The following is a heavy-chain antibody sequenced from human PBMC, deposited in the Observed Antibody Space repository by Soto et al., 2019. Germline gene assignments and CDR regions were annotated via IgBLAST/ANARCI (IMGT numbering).Heavy chain of an antibody. CDR2: IKQDGSEE. CDR3: ARIASSGRGWDV. CDR1: GFTFSSYW. V-gene: IGHV3-7*01. J-gene: IGHJ6*02. Sequence: EVQLVESGGGLVQPGGSLRLSCVDSGFTFSSYWMSWVRQAPVKGREWVGNIKQDGSEENYVDSVKGRFTISRDNAKNSMYLQMNSLRAADTAVYYCARIASSGRGWDVWGQGTTVVVSS. D-gene: IGHD3-10*01.